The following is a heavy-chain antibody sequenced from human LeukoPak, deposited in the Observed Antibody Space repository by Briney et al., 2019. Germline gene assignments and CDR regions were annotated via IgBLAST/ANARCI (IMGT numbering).Heavy chain of an antibody. D-gene: IGHD3-22*01. CDR2: MNPNSGNT. J-gene: IGHJ4*02. CDR3: ARGVAYDSSGVGDY. Sequence: GASVKVFCKASGYTFTSYDINWVRQATGQGLEWMGWMNPNSGNTGYAQKFQGRVTITRNTSISTAYMELSSLRSEDTAVYYCARGVAYDSSGVGDYWGQGTLVTVSS. V-gene: IGHV1-8*03. CDR1: GYTFTSYD.